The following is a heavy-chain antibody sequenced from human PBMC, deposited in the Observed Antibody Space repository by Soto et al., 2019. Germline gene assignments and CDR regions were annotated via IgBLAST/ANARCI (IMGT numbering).Heavy chain of an antibody. CDR2: IYYSGST. Sequence: SETLSLTCTVSGGSIDSSSYHWAWIRQPPVKGLEWIGSIYYSGSTYYNPSLKSRVTISVDTSKNQFSLKLSSVTAADTALYYCARVFHAYTIPQLDCWGPGTLVTVSS. J-gene: IGHJ4*02. CDR3: ARVFHAYTIPQLDC. CDR1: GGSIDSSSYH. V-gene: IGHV4-39*07. D-gene: IGHD3-10*01.